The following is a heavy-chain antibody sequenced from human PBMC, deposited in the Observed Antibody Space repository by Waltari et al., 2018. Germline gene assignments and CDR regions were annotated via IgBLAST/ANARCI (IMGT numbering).Heavy chain of an antibody. CDR2: LGRRPGDI. J-gene: IGHJ4*02. Sequence: EVHLVDSGGDLIQPGGSLRLSCGASGFLVSYYSMKWVRQAPGKGLEWIAHLGRRPGDIRYALSVLGRFTISSDKAKNSVYLQMDNLRGEDTAVYFCARDAQFESSGYDYFFDHWGRGTLVTVSS. D-gene: IGHD3-22*01. CDR1: GFLVSYYS. CDR3: ARDAQFESSGYDYFFDH. V-gene: IGHV3-48*01.